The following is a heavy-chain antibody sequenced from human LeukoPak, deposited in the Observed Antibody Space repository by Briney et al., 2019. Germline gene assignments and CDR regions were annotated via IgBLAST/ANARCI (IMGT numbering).Heavy chain of an antibody. V-gene: IGHV4-61*02. CDR2: IYTSGST. J-gene: IGHJ4*02. D-gene: IGHD6-6*01. Sequence: SETLSLTCTVSGGSISSGSYYWSWIRQPAGRGLEWIGRIYTSGSTNYNPSLKSRVTISVDTSKNQFSLELSSVTAADTAVYYCARTRLYMSSSGFFDYWGRGTLVTVSP. CDR1: GGSISSGSYY. CDR3: ARTRLYMSSSGFFDY.